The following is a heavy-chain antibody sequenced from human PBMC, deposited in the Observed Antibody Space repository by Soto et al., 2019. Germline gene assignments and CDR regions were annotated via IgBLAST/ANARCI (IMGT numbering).Heavy chain of an antibody. J-gene: IGHJ4*02. V-gene: IGHV3-13*04. CDR2: IGISGDT. CDR3: ARGQEVGAHFFDS. CDR1: GFTFSKFD. D-gene: IGHD2-15*01. Sequence: LRLSCEASGFTFSKFDMHWVRQPTGTGLEWVSTIGISGDTYYAVSVKGRFTISRDNAKNSLSLQMNSLRAGDTALYFCARGQEVGAHFFDSWGQGTQVTVSS.